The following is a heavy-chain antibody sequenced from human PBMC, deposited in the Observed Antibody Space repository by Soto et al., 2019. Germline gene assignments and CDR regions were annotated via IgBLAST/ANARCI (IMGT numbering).Heavy chain of an antibody. CDR1: GFTFSSYS. Sequence: EVQLVESGGGLVKPGGSLRLSCAASGFTFSSYSMNWVRQAPGKGLEWVSSISSSSSYIYYADSVKGRFTISRDNAKNLLYLQMNSLRAEDTAVYYCASLFGVATRPTYGMDVWGQGTTVTVSS. V-gene: IGHV3-21*01. CDR2: ISSSSSYI. CDR3: ASLFGVATRPTYGMDV. D-gene: IGHD3-3*01. J-gene: IGHJ6*02.